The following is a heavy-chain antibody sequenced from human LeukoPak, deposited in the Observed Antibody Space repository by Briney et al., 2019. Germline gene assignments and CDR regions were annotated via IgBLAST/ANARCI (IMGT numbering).Heavy chain of an antibody. V-gene: IGHV1-46*01. D-gene: IGHD1-26*01. J-gene: IGHJ3*02. CDR1: GYSFTNYY. Sequence: ASVKVSSKTSGYSFTNYYMHWVRQAPGQGLEWMGIINPSGGSTTYAQKFQGRLTMTSDTSTSTVYMELSSLRSEDTAVYYCARSSAYYNEADIWGQGTMVTVSS. CDR2: INPSGGST. CDR3: ARSSAYYNEADI.